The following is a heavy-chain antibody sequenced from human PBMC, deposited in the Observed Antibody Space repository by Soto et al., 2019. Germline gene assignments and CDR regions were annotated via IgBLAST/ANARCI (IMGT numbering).Heavy chain of an antibody. CDR2: IYYSGST. J-gene: IGHJ4*02. Sequence: SETLPLTWTVSGGSISSGGYCWSWIRPHPGKGLEWIGYIYYSGSTYYNPSLKSRVTISVDTSKNQFSLKLSSVTAADTAVYYCARDRQRYCTNGVCPYYFDYWGQGTLVTVSS. V-gene: IGHV4-31*02. CDR3: ARDRQRYCTNGVCPYYFDY. D-gene: IGHD2-8*01. CDR1: GGSISSGGYC.